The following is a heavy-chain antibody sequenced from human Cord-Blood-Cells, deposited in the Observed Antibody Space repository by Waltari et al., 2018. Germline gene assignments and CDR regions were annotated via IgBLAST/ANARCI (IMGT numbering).Heavy chain of an antibody. CDR2: INHSGRT. Sequence: QVQLQQWGAGLLKPSETLSLTCTVYGGSFSGYYWSWIRQPPGKGLEWIGEINHSGRTNYNPSLKSRVTISVDTSKNQFSLKLSSVTAADTAVYYCARGRQGRDGYNFDYWGQGTLVTVSS. CDR1: GGSFSGYY. J-gene: IGHJ4*02. D-gene: IGHD5-12*01. V-gene: IGHV4-34*01. CDR3: ARGRQGRDGYNFDY.